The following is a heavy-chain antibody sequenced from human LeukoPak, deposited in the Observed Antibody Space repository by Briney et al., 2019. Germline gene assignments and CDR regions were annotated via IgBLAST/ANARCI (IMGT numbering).Heavy chain of an antibody. J-gene: IGHJ3*02. CDR2: ISSSGSTI. D-gene: IGHD3-10*01. CDR1: GFTFSSYE. CDR3: ARDRDAYYYGSGRAFDI. Sequence: GGSLRLSCAASGFTFSSYEMNWVRQAPGKGLEWVSYISSSGSTIYYADSVKGRFTISRDNAKNSLYLQMNSLRAEDTAVYYCARDRDAYYYGSGRAFDIWGQGTMVTVSS. V-gene: IGHV3-48*03.